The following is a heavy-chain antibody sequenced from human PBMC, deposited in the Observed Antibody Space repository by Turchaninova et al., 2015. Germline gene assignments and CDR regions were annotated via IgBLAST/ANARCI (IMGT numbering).Heavy chain of an antibody. D-gene: IGHD6-19*01. J-gene: IGHJ4*02. CDR3: ARLGIAVAGTPEPDDY. Sequence: QVQLQQSGPGLVKTSQTLSLTCAISGASVSSNNAAWTWIRRSPSRGLAWLGRTYNTSKCYNDYSVSVKTRSTINPGTSKNQFSLQLNSVTPEDTAVYYCARLGIAVAGTPEPDDYWGQGTLVTVSS. V-gene: IGHV6-1*01. CDR1: GASVSSNNAA. CDR2: TYNTSKCYN.